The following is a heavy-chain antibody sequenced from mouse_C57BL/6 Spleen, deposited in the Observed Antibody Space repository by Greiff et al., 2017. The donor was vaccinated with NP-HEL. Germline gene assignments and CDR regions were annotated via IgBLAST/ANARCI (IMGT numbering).Heavy chain of an antibody. V-gene: IGHV14-3*01. CDR3: ARIQRGYYFDY. CDR2: IDPANGNT. Sequence: EVQRVESVAELVRPGASVKLSCTASGFTIKNTYMHWVKQRPEQGLEWIGRIDPANGNTKYAPKFQGKATITADTSSNTAYLQLSSLTSEDTAIYYCARIQRGYYFDYWGQGTTLTVSS. CDR1: GFTIKNTY. J-gene: IGHJ2*01.